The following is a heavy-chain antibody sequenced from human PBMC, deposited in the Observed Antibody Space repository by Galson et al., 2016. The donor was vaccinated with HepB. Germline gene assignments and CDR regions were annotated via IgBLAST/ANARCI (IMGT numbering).Heavy chain of an antibody. V-gene: IGHV3-23*01. D-gene: IGHD3-10*01. J-gene: IGHJ4*02. Sequence: SLRLSCAVSAGTFKNYAMNWVRPAPGKGLEWVAAIRGSGGRTSYDDSVRGRFTISRDNSKNTLFLRMNRVGFQDTAVYFCAKSGFFGELDKWGQGTGVVVSS. CDR1: AGTFKNYA. CDR2: IRGSGGRT. CDR3: AKSGFFGELDK.